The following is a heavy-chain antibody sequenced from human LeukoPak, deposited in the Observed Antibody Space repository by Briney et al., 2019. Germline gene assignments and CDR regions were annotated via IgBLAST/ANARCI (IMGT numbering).Heavy chain of an antibody. CDR2: ISWDGGST. D-gene: IGHD3-9*01. Sequence: GGSLRLSCAASGFTFDDYAMHWVRHAPGKGLEWVSLISWDGGSTYYADSVKGRFTISRDNSKNSLYLQMNSLRAEDTALYYCAKGEGNILTGYVGDYYYGMDVWGQGTTVTVSS. CDR1: GFTFDDYA. CDR3: AKGEGNILTGYVGDYYYGMDV. J-gene: IGHJ6*02. V-gene: IGHV3-43D*03.